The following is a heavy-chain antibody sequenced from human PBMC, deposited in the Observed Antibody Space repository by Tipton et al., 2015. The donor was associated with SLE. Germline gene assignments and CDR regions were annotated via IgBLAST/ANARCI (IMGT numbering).Heavy chain of an antibody. J-gene: IGHJ4*02. CDR2: IYYSGHT. V-gene: IGHV4-59*01. Sequence: TLSLTCTVSGGSISSYYWSWIRQPPGKGLEWIGYIYYSGHTHYNPSLKSRVTISLDTSKNQFSLRLTSVTAADTAMYYCAERGGGYWGQGTLVTVSS. CDR3: AERGGGY. CDR1: GGSISSYY. D-gene: IGHD2-15*01.